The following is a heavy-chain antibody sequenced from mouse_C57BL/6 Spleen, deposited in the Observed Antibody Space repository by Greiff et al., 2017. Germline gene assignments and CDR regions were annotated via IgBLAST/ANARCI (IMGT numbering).Heavy chain of an antibody. CDR3: SRGSYDGYYAWYFDV. V-gene: IGHV1-55*01. Sequence: QVQLQQPGAELVKPGASVKMSCKASGYTFTSYGITWVKQRPGHGLEWIGDIYPGSGSTNYNEKFKSKATLTVYTSSSTAYMHLSSLTSEDSAVYYCSRGSYDGYYAWYFDVWGTGTTLTVSS. J-gene: IGHJ1*03. CDR2: IYPGSGST. D-gene: IGHD2-3*01. CDR1: GYTFTSYG.